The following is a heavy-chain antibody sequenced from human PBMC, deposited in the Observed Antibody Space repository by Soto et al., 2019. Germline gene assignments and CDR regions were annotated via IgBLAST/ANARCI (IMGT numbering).Heavy chain of an antibody. CDR2: IIPIFGTA. J-gene: IGHJ4*02. CDR1: GGTFSSYA. V-gene: IGHV1-69*13. CDR3: ARDKGAGPKGQYFEY. Sequence: GASVKVSCKASGGTFSSYAISCVRQAPGQGLEWMGGIIPIFGTANYAQKFQGRVTITADESTSTAYMELSSLRSEDTAVYYCARDKGAGPKGQYFEYWGQGTLVTVSS. D-gene: IGHD1-26*01.